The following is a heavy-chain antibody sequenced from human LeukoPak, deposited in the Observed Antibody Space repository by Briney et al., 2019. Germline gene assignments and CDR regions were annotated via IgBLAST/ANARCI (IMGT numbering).Heavy chain of an antibody. CDR1: GFTFSSYR. Sequence: PGGSLRLSCAASGFTFSSYRMSWVRQAPGKGLEWVSAISGSGGSTYYADSVKGRFTISRDNSKNTPYLQMNSLRAEDTAVYYCAKIYAAAAYYYGMDVWGQGTTVTVSS. V-gene: IGHV3-23*01. CDR2: ISGSGGST. CDR3: AKIYAAAAYYYGMDV. D-gene: IGHD6-25*01. J-gene: IGHJ6*02.